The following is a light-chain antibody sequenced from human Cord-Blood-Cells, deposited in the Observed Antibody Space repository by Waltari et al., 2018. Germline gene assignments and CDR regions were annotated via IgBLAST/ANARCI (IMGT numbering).Light chain of an antibody. Sequence: QSALTQPASVSGSPGPSTPIPCTGTSSDVCGYHYVSWYQQHTDEAPKLMIYEVSNRPAGVSNRFSGSKSGNTASLTISGLQAEDEADYYCSSYTSSSTPYVFGTGTKVTVL. J-gene: IGLJ1*01. CDR2: EVS. CDR3: SSYTSSSTPYV. V-gene: IGLV2-14*01. CDR1: SSDVCGYHY.